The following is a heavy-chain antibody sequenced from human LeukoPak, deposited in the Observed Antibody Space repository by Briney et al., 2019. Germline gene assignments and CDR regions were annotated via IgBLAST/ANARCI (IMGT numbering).Heavy chain of an antibody. CDR3: ARGYDSSGYYRTKDYYFDY. J-gene: IGHJ4*02. CDR2: ISAYNGNT. V-gene: IGHV1-18*01. D-gene: IGHD3-22*01. Sequence: ASVKVSCKASGYTFTSYGISWVRQAPGQGLEWMGWISAYNGNTNYAQKLQGRVTMTTDTSTSTAYMELRSLRSDDTAVYYCARGYDSSGYYRTKDYYFDYWGQGTQVTVSS. CDR1: GYTFTSYG.